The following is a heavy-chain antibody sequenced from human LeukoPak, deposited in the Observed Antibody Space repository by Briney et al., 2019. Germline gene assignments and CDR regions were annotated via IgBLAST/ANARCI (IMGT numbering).Heavy chain of an antibody. CDR3: ARGPNPVGSSSLYYFDY. Sequence: SETLSLTCAVSGGSISSGSYYWSWIRQPAGEGLEWIGRIFISGSTSDNPSLKSRVTISVDTSKNQFSLKLSSVTAADTAVYYCARGPNPVGSSSLYYFDYWGQGTLVTVSS. CDR2: IFISGST. CDR1: GGSISSGSYY. V-gene: IGHV4-61*02. D-gene: IGHD6-6*01. J-gene: IGHJ4*02.